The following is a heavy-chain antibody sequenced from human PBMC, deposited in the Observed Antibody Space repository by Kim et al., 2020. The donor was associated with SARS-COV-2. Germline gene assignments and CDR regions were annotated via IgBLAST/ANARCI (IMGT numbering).Heavy chain of an antibody. CDR2: IYIGIKT. D-gene: IGHD3-16*01. CDR1: GFTVTNNY. CDR3: ARDPGPGFGGFNEGAFDP. Sequence: GGSLRLSCAASGFTVTNNYVSWVRQAPGKGLEWVSMIYIGIKTYYADSVKDRFTISIDTSRNTVFLQMSALRDEDTALYYCARDPGPGFGGFNEGAFDPWGQGTQVIVSS. V-gene: IGHV3-66*01. J-gene: IGHJ5*02.